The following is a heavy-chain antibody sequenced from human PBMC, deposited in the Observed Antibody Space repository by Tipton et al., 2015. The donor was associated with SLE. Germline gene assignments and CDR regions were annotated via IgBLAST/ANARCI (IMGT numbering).Heavy chain of an antibody. CDR1: GASISSDVYY. J-gene: IGHJ4*02. Sequence: TLSLTCSVSGASISSDVYYWSWIRQLPGKGLEWIGYIYNTGNTYYNPSLKSRVTMSVDTSKNQLSLRLTSVTAADTAVYYCARGWGGEALDFWGQGTLVTVSS. D-gene: IGHD2-21*01. V-gene: IGHV4-31*03. CDR3: ARGWGGEALDF. CDR2: IYNTGNT.